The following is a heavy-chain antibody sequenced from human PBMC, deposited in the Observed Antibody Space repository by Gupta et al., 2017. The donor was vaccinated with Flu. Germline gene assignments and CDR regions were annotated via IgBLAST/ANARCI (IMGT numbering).Heavy chain of an antibody. CDR3: APGPAWRGGGDWD. CDR2: ISGSGGST. J-gene: IGHJ4*02. CDR1: GFTFSSYS. V-gene: IGHV3-23*01. Sequence: EVQLLESGGGLVQPGGSLRLSCAASGFTFSSYSMSWVRQAPGKGLEWVSAISGSGGSTYYADAVKGRFTISRDNSKKTLYLQMKRLRAEDTAVYYFAPGPAWRGGGDWDWGQGTLVTVSS. D-gene: IGHD2-21*02.